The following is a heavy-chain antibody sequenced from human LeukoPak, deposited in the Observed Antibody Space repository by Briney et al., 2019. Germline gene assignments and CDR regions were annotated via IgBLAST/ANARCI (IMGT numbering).Heavy chain of an antibody. D-gene: IGHD4-11*01. Sequence: ASVKVSCKASGYTFSNYGISWVRQAPGQGLEWMGWISSYNDNTNYAQKLQGRVTMTTDTSTSTAYMELRSLRSDDTAVYYCARVNSNYPYYYYYYMDVWGKGTTVTVSS. CDR2: ISSYNDNT. V-gene: IGHV1-18*01. CDR3: ARVNSNYPYYYYYYMDV. J-gene: IGHJ6*03. CDR1: GYTFSNYG.